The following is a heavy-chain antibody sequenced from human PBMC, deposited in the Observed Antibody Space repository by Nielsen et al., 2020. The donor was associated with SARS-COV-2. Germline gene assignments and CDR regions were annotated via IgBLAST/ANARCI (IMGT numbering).Heavy chain of an antibody. J-gene: IGHJ3*01. Sequence: SETLSLTCAVYGGSFSGYYWSWIRQPPGKGLEWIGEINHSGSTNYNPSLKSRVTISVDTSKNQFSLKLSSVTAADTAVYYCARDNGGYFGHWGQGTMVTVSS. CDR3: ARDNGGYFGH. D-gene: IGHD2-21*02. CDR1: GGSFSGYY. V-gene: IGHV4-34*01. CDR2: INHSGST.